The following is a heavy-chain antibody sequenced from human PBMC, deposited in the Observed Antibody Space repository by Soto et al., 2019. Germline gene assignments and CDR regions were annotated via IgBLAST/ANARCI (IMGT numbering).Heavy chain of an antibody. V-gene: IGHV3-23*01. CDR3: AKNPGYYYDSTGYHFDY. CDR1: GFTFSIYA. Sequence: SGFTFSIYAMSWVRQAPGKGLEWVSAIGYGGGTTYYADSVKGRFTISRDNSKNTLYLQMNSLRAEDTAVYYCAKNPGYYYDSTGYHFDYWGQGTLVTVSS. CDR2: IGYGGGTT. J-gene: IGHJ4*02. D-gene: IGHD3-22*01.